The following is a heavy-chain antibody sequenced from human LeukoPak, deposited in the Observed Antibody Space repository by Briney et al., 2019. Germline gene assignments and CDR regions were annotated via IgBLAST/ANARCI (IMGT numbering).Heavy chain of an antibody. CDR2: IVPIFGTT. CDR1: GGTFTSYS. Sequence: SVKVSCKASGGTFTSYSVSWVRQAPGHGLEWMGGIVPIFGTTDYAEKFKGRVTMTTDESTTIVYMELSSLRSEDTAVYYCARVTGYSNWFDPWGQGTLVTVSS. J-gene: IGHJ5*02. D-gene: IGHD4-11*01. V-gene: IGHV1-69*05. CDR3: ARVTGYSNWFDP.